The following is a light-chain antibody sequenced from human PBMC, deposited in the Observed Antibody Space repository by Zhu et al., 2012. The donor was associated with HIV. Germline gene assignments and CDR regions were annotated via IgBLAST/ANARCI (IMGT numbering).Light chain of an antibody. J-gene: IGKJ2*01. CDR2: AAS. V-gene: IGKV3-20*01. CDR3: HQYGSSPDT. CDR1: QKIGSSY. Sequence: EVVLTQSPGTLSLSPGERATLSRRASQKIGSSYLAWYQQKPGQAPRLLIYAASLRATDIPDRFSGSGSGTDFTLTVSRLEPEDFAVYYCHQYGSSPDTFGQGTKLEI.